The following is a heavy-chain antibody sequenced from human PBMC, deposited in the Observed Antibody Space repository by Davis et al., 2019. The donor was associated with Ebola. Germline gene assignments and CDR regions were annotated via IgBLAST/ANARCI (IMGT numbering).Heavy chain of an antibody. CDR2: IIPIFGTA. CDR3: ARMVRGGGLPPFDY. D-gene: IGHD3-16*01. Sequence: SVKVSCKASGGTFSSYAISWVRQAPGQGLEWMGGIIPIFGTANYAQKFQGRVTITADESTSTAYMELSSLRSEDTAVYYCARMVRGGGLPPFDYWGQGTLVTVSS. J-gene: IGHJ4*02. V-gene: IGHV1-69*13. CDR1: GGTFSSYA.